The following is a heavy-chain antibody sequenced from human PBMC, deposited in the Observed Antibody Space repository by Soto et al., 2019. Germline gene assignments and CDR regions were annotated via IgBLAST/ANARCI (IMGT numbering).Heavy chain of an antibody. Sequence: ASVKVSFKASGYTFTSYDINWVRQATGQGLEWMGWMNPNSGNTGYAQKFQGRVTMTRNTSISTAYMELSSLRSEDTAVYYCARGSYFGYCSSTSCYYYYYYYMDVWGKGTTVTVSS. CDR2: MNPNSGNT. J-gene: IGHJ6*03. CDR3: ARGSYFGYCSSTSCYYYYYYYMDV. V-gene: IGHV1-8*01. CDR1: GYTFTSYD. D-gene: IGHD2-2*01.